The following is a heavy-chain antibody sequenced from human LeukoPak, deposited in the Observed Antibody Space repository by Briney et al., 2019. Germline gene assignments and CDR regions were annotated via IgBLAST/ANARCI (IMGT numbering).Heavy chain of an antibody. J-gene: IGHJ5*02. CDR3: AMGGTICSGGERFLNWLHP. CDR2: ISAYNGNT. Sequence: ASVRVSCTASRYTLTSYGISWVRQAPGQGLEWMGWISAYNGNTNYAQQLQGRVTMTRDTSISTAYMDLSRLTSDDTAEYYCAMGGTICSGGERFLNWLHPGGEGTLVPVSS. V-gene: IGHV1-18*01. D-gene: IGHD2-15*01. CDR1: RYTLTSYG.